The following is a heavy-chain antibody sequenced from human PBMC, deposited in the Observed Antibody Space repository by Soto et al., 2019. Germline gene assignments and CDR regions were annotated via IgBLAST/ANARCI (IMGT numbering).Heavy chain of an antibody. CDR1: GFTFSSYA. J-gene: IGHJ4*02. CDR3: ARPTYYYGSGSYYNYFDY. D-gene: IGHD3-10*01. CDR2: ISYDGSNK. Sequence: GGSLRLSCAASGFTFSSYAMHWVRQAPGKGLEWVAVISYDGSNKYYADSVKGRFTISRDNSKNTLYLQMNSLRAEDTAVYYCARPTYYYGSGSYYNYFDYWGQGTLVTVSS. V-gene: IGHV3-30-3*01.